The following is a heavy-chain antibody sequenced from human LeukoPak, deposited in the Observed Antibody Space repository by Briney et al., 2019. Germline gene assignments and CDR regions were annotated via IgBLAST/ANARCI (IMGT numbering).Heavy chain of an antibody. Sequence: SETLSLTCAVYGGSFSGYYWSWIRQPPGKGLEWIGEINHSGSTNYNPSLKSRVTISVDTSKNQFSLKLSSVTAAVTAVYYCAYASYYYYGMDVWGQGTTVTVSS. J-gene: IGHJ6*02. D-gene: IGHD3-16*01. V-gene: IGHV4-34*01. CDR1: GGSFSGYY. CDR2: INHSGST. CDR3: AYASYYYYGMDV.